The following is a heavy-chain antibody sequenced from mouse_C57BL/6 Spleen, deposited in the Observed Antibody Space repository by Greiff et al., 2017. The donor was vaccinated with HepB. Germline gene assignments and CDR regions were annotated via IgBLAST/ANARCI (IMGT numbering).Heavy chain of an antibody. V-gene: IGHV3-6*01. Sequence: VQLQESGPGLVKPSQSLSLTCSVTGYSITSGYYWNWIRQFPGNKLEWMGYISYDGSNNYNPSLKNRISITRDTSKNQFFLKLNSVTTEDTATYYCASRGQGDYWGQGTTLTVSS. CDR2: ISYDGSN. D-gene: IGHD3-3*01. CDR1: GYSITSGYY. J-gene: IGHJ2*01. CDR3: ASRGQGDY.